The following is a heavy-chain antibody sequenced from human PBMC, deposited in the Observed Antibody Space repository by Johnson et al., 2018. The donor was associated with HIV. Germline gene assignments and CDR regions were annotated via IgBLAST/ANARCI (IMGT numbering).Heavy chain of an antibody. CDR3: ARARDWNYGDI. D-gene: IGHD1-7*01. J-gene: IGHJ3*02. CDR1: GFTFSTYA. V-gene: IGHV3-30*14. Sequence: QVHLVESGGGVVQPGRSLRLSCAASGFTFSTYAMHWVRQTPGKGLEWVAIISYDGSNKYYADSVKGRFTISRDNSKNTLYLQMNSLRAEDTAVYYCARARDWNYGDIWGQGTMVTVSS. CDR2: ISYDGSNK.